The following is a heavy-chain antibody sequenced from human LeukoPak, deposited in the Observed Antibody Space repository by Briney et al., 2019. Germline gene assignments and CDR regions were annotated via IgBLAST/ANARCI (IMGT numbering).Heavy chain of an antibody. J-gene: IGHJ6*02. CDR3: ARMGVGGYDFWSGYSPQYGMDV. CDR2: IYYSGST. Sequence: SQTLSLTCTVSGGSISSGDYYWSWIRQPPGKGLEWIGYIYYSGSTNYNPSLKSRVTISVDTSKNQFSLKLSSVTAADTAVYYCARMGVGGYDFWSGYSPQYGMDVWGQRTTVTVSS. CDR1: GGSISSGDYY. D-gene: IGHD3-3*01. V-gene: IGHV4-61*08.